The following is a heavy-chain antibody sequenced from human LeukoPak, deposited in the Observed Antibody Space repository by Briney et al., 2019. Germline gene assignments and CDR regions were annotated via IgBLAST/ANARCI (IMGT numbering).Heavy chain of an antibody. CDR3: AREVDSGAFDI. D-gene: IGHD2-15*01. CDR1: GFTFSSYG. CDR2: IWYDGSNK. J-gene: IGHJ3*02. Sequence: GGSLRLSCAASGFTFSSYGMHWVRQAPGKGLEWVAVIWYDGSNKYXADSVKGRFTISRDNSKDTLYLQMNSLRAEDTAVYYCAREVDSGAFDIWGQGTMVTVSS. V-gene: IGHV3-33*01.